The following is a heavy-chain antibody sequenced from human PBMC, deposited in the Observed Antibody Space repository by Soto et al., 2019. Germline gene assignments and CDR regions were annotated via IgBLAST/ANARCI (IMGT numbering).Heavy chain of an antibody. Sequence: QITLKESGPTLVKPTQTLTLTCTFSGFSLSTTEVGVAWIRQPPGKALEWLALIYWDDDKRYSPSLKSRLTITKDTSKNQVVLTMTNMDPVDTATYYCAHRFDWYYFDHWGLGTLVTVSS. D-gene: IGHD3-9*01. CDR2: IYWDDDK. V-gene: IGHV2-5*02. J-gene: IGHJ4*02. CDR3: AHRFDWYYFDH. CDR1: GFSLSTTEVG.